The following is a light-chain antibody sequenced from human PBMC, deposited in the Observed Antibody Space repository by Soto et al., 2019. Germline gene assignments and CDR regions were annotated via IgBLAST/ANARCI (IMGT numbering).Light chain of an antibody. Sequence: QSVVTQPASVSGSPGQSITISCTGTSSDVGGPDYVSWYQQHPNTAPKLLIYEVSKWPSGVSGRFSGSKSGTSGTLDITGLQTGDEADYYCATWDGSLPGEVFGGGTKLTVL. CDR2: EVS. CDR1: SSDVGGPDY. J-gene: IGLJ2*01. V-gene: IGLV2-14*01. CDR3: ATWDGSLPGEV.